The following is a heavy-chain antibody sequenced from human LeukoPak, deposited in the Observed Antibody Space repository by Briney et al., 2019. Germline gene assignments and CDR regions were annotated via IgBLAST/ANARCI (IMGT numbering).Heavy chain of an antibody. CDR2: IYYSGIT. Sequence: SETLSLTCTVSGGSISSGGYYWSWIRQHPGKGLEWIGYIYYSGITHYNPSLKSRLTISEDTSKNQFSLKLNSVTAADTAVYYCAREALGYCSSTSCHRSLDYWGQGTLVTVSS. CDR1: GGSISSGGYY. J-gene: IGHJ4*02. V-gene: IGHV4-31*03. CDR3: AREALGYCSSTSCHRSLDY. D-gene: IGHD2-2*01.